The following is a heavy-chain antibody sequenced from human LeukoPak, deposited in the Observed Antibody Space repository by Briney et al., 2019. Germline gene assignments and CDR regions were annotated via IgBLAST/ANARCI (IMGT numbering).Heavy chain of an antibody. J-gene: IGHJ4*02. CDR1: GGSISSSSYY. CDR2: IYYSGST. D-gene: IGHD5-18*01. V-gene: IGHV4-39*07. CDR3: ARWGIQPNLFDY. Sequence: SETLSLTCTVSGGSISSSSYYWGWIRQPPGKGLEWIGSIYYSGSTYYNPSLKSRVTISVDTSKNQFSLKLSSVTAADTAVYYCARWGIQPNLFDYWGQGTLVTVSS.